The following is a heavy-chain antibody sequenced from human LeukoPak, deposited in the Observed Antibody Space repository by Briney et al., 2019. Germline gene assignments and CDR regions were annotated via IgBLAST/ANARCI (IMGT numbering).Heavy chain of an antibody. J-gene: IGHJ4*02. CDR3: VTFRIAVAGTLDY. V-gene: IGHV1-24*01. CDR1: GYTLTELS. Sequence: ASVKVSCKVSGYTLTELSIHWVRQAPGKGLEWMGGFDPEDGETIYAQRFQGRVTMTEDTSTDTAYMELSSLRSEDTAVYYRVTFRIAVAGTLDYWGLGTLVTVSS. CDR2: FDPEDGET. D-gene: IGHD6-19*01.